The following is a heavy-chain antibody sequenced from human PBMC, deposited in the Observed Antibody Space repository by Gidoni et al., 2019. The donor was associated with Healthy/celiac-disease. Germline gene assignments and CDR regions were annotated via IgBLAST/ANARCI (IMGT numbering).Heavy chain of an antibody. Sequence: QVQLQQWGAGLLKPSEPLSLTCAVYGGSFSDYYLSWIRQPPGKGLEWIGEINHSGSTNYNPSLKSRVTISVDTSKNQFSLKLSSVTAADTAVYYCARKSHQQQLVLIRMNWYFDLWGRGTLVTVSS. CDR2: INHSGST. D-gene: IGHD6-13*01. CDR3: ARKSHQQQLVLIRMNWYFDL. CDR1: GGSFSDYY. V-gene: IGHV4-34*01. J-gene: IGHJ2*01.